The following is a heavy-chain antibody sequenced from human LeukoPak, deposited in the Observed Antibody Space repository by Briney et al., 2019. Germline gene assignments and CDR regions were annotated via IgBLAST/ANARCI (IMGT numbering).Heavy chain of an antibody. V-gene: IGHV4-31*03. Sequence: SETLSLTCTVFGGSISSGGYYWSWIRQHPGKGLEWIGYIYYSGSTYYNPSLKSRVTISVDTSKNQFSLKLSSVTAADTAVYYCAREAAGYYDSSGYYFDYWGQGTLVTVSS. J-gene: IGHJ4*02. CDR1: GGSISSGGYY. CDR3: AREAAGYYDSSGYYFDY. CDR2: IYYSGST. D-gene: IGHD3-22*01.